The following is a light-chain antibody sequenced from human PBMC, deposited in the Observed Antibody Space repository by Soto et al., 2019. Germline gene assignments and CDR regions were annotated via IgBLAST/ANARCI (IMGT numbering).Light chain of an antibody. J-gene: IGKJ5*01. CDR3: QQSGSSPNT. CDR1: LSVSRSY. V-gene: IGKV3-20*01. CDR2: GAS. Sequence: EIGVTQSPRARSLYAGERATLACSAGLSVSRSYLAWYQQKPGQAPRLLIYGASSRATGIPARFSVSGSGTDFTLPISSLEPEDFAVYYCQQSGSSPNTFGQGTRLEIK.